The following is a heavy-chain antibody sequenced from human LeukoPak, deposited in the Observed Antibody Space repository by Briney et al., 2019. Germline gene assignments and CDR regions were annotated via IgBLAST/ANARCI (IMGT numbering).Heavy chain of an antibody. Sequence: GGSLRLSCAASGLTFSSYAMSWVRQAPGKGLEWVSAISGSGGSTYYADSVKGRFTISRDNSKNTLYLQMNSLRAEDTAVYYCAKPGYYDFWSGYPHFDYRGQGTLVTVSS. V-gene: IGHV3-23*01. J-gene: IGHJ4*02. CDR1: GLTFSSYA. CDR3: AKPGYYDFWSGYPHFDY. D-gene: IGHD3-3*01. CDR2: ISGSGGST.